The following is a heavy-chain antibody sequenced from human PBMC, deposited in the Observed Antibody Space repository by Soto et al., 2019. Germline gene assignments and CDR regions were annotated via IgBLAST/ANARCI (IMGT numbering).Heavy chain of an antibody. CDR1: GGTFNTYA. J-gene: IGHJ4*02. CDR3: AKEAGDH. V-gene: IGHV1-69*01. CDR2: IIPIFGIK. Sequence: QMQLVQSGAEVKERGSSVKISCKTSGGTFNTYALTWVRQAPGQGLEWIGGIIPIFGIKNVAQRFQGRVTMTADESLTTPYMEMTSLRSDDPAVSYCAKEAGDHWGQGTLVTVSS. D-gene: IGHD3-10*01.